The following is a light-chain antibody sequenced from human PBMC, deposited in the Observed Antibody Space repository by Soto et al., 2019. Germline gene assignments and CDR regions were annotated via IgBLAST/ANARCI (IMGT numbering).Light chain of an antibody. CDR3: AAWDDDLSAVQ. V-gene: IGLV2-8*01. J-gene: IGLJ2*01. CDR1: KSDIGVYDF. CDR2: EVV. Sequence: QSALTQPPSASGSPGQSVTISCTGTKSDIGVYDFVSWYQHHPGKAPRLIIYEVVQRPSGVPDRFSGSESGTSASLAISGLRSEDEADYFCAAWDDDLSAVQFGGGTKLTVL.